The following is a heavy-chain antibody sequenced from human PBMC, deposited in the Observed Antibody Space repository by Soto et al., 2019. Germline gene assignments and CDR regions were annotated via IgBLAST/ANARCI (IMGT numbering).Heavy chain of an antibody. D-gene: IGHD2-8*01. V-gene: IGHV4-31*01. J-gene: IGHJ6*02. CDR3: ARDLGVNFGMDY. CDR2: IYYSGST. Sequence: SETLSLTYSVSGGSLSSGCYYWNWIIHHPREVLEWIVYIYYSGSTYYNPSLKSQGTRSVDTYKNQFSLKLSSVTAADTALSDSARDLGVNFGMDYWAQGITVPDSS. CDR1: GGSLSSGCYY.